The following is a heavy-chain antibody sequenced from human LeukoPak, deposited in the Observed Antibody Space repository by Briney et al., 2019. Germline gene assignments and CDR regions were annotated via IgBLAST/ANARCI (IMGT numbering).Heavy chain of an antibody. V-gene: IGHV4-59*12. Sequence: PSETLSLTCTVSGGSISSYYWSWIRQPPGKGLEWIGYIYYSGSTNYNPSLKSRVTISVDTSRKQFFLRLSSVTAADTAMYYCARARGDYGRSFDYWGQGTLVTVSS. CDR2: IYYSGST. J-gene: IGHJ4*02. D-gene: IGHD4-17*01. CDR1: GGSISSYY. CDR3: ARARGDYGRSFDY.